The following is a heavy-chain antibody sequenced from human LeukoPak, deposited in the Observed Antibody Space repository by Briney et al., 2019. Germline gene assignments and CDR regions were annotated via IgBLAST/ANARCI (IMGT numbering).Heavy chain of an antibody. CDR2: IYRDGSTT. CDR3: AKASKGYSSSWSPDY. CDR1: GFTFSRYW. V-gene: IGHV3-74*01. J-gene: IGHJ4*02. D-gene: IGHD6-13*01. Sequence: PGGSLRLSCAASGFTFSRYWMHWVRQAPGTGLKWVSRIYRDGSTTDYADSVKGRFTISRDNSKNTLYLQMNSLRAEDTAVYYCAKASKGYSSSWSPDYWGQGTLVTASS.